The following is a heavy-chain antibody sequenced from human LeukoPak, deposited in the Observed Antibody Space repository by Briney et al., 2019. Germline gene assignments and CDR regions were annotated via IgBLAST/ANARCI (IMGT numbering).Heavy chain of an antibody. D-gene: IGHD3-10*01. CDR3: ARGRYYYGSGSYYNS. Sequence: SETLSLTCAVYGGSFSGYYWGWIRQPPGKGLEWIGEINHSGSTNYNPSLKSRVTISVDTSKNQFSLKLSSVTAADTAVYYCARGRYYYGSGSYYNSWGQGTLVTVSS. CDR2: INHSGST. J-gene: IGHJ4*02. CDR1: GGSFSGYY. V-gene: IGHV4-34*01.